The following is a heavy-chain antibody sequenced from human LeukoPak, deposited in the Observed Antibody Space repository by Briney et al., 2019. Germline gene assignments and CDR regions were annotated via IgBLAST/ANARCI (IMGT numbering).Heavy chain of an antibody. V-gene: IGHV4-59*08. D-gene: IGHD3-10*02. J-gene: IGHJ5*02. CDR3: ARHLFDGWHNWFDP. Sequence: SETLSLTCTVSGGSISSYYWSWIRQPPGKGLEWIGYIYYSGSTNYNPSLKSRVTISVDTSKNQFSLKLSSVTAADTAVYYCARHLFDGWHNWFDPWGQGTLVTVSS. CDR2: IYYSGST. CDR1: GGSISSYY.